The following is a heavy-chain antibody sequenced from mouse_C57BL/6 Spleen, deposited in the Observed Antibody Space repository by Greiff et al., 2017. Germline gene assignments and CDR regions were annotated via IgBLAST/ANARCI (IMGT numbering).Heavy chain of an antibody. CDR2: IDPSDSET. J-gene: IGHJ2*01. Sequence: QVQLQQPGAELVRPGSSVKLSCKASGYTFTSYWMHWVKQRPIQGLEWIGNIDPSDSETHYNQKFKDKATLTVDKSSSTAYMQLSSLTSEDSAVYYCARSGYYGSRHYFDDWGQGTTLTVSS. CDR3: ARSGYYGSRHYFDD. CDR1: GYTFTSYW. V-gene: IGHV1-52*01. D-gene: IGHD1-1*01.